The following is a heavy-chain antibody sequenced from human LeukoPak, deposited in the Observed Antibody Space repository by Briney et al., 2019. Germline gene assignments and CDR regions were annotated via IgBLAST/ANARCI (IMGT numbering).Heavy chain of an antibody. D-gene: IGHD4-17*01. V-gene: IGHV3-7*01. CDR1: GFTFSSYW. Sequence: GGSLRLSCAASGFTFSSYWMSWVRQAPGKGLEWVANIKQDGSEKYYVDSVKGRFTISRDNAKNSLYLQMNSLRAEDTAVYYCARADDYGDYSDAFDIWGQGTMVTVSS. J-gene: IGHJ3*02. CDR3: ARADDYGDYSDAFDI. CDR2: IKQDGSEK.